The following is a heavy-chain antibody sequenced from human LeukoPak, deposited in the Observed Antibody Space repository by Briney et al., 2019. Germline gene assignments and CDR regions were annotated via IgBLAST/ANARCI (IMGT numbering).Heavy chain of an antibody. D-gene: IGHD4-11*01. J-gene: IGHJ4*02. CDR2: INPSGGST. V-gene: IGHV1-46*01. CDR1: GYTFTSYY. CDR3: ATVGTVTAYFDY. Sequence: ASVKVSCKASGYTFTSYYMHWVRQAPGQGLEWMGIINPSGGSTSYAQKFQGRVTMTRDMSTSTVYMELSSLRSEDTAVYYCATVGTVTAYFDYWGQGTLVTVSS.